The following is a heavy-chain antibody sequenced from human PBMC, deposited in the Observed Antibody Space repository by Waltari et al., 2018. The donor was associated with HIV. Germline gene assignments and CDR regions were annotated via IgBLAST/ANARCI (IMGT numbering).Heavy chain of an antibody. Sequence: QVQLQESGPGLVKPSETLSLTCTVSGGSISSYYWSWIRQPPGKGLEWLGYIYYSGSTNCNPALKIRVTISVDTSKNQFSLKLSSVTAADTAVYDCARDYYDSSGYYYGYSPWGQGTLVTVSS. CDR3: ARDYYDSSGYYYGYSP. D-gene: IGHD3-22*01. CDR1: GGSISSYY. J-gene: IGHJ5*02. CDR2: IYYSGST. V-gene: IGHV4-59*01.